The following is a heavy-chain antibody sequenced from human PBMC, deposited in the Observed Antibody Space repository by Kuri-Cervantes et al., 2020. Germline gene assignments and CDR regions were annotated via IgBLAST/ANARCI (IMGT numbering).Heavy chain of an antibody. J-gene: IGHJ1*01. Sequence: SVKVSCKTSGFTFTTSTMQWVRQARGQRLEWIGWIVVGSGNTNYVQKFQERVTISRDMSTSTAYMELSSLRSDDTAVYYCAAATVSRPEYFQHWGQGSLVTVSS. CDR1: GFTFTTST. CDR2: IVVGSGNT. CDR3: AAATVSRPEYFQH. D-gene: IGHD4-17*01. V-gene: IGHV1-58*02.